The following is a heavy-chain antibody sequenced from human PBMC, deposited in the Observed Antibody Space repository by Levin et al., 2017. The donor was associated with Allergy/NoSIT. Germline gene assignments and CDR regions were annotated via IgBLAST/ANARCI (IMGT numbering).Heavy chain of an antibody. V-gene: IGHV3-23*01. D-gene: IGHD2-21*02. CDR2: ISGSGGST. CDR1: GFTFSSYA. CDR3: ASSQYLLDCGGDCPLDY. J-gene: IGHJ4*02. Sequence: GESLKISCAASGFTFSSYAMSWVRQAPGKGLEWVSAISGSGGSTYYADSVKGRFTISRDNSKNTLYLQMNSLRAEDTAVYYCASSQYLLDCGGDCPLDYWGQGTLVTVSS.